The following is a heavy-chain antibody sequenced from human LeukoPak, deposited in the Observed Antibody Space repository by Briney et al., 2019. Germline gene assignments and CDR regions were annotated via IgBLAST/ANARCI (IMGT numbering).Heavy chain of an antibody. D-gene: IGHD3-22*01. CDR2: IYYSGST. CDR1: GGSISSSSYY. J-gene: IGHJ4*02. V-gene: IGHV4-39*01. Sequence: PSETLSLTCTVSGGSISSSSYYWGWIRQPPGKGLEWIGSIYYSGSTYYNPSLKSQVTISVDTSKNQFSLKLSSVTAADTAVYYCAENYYDSSGYYXWGQGTLVTVSS. CDR3: AENYYDSSGYYX.